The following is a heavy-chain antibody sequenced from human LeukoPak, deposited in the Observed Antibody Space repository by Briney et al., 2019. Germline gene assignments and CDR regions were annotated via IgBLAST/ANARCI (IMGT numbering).Heavy chain of an antibody. D-gene: IGHD1-14*01. CDR1: GYSFTSYG. CDR3: ARLARYHLLEASDI. Sequence: RASVKVSCKASGYSFTSYGFSWVRQAPGQGLEWLGWISAYDGGTNYEQKFQGRLTMTTETSTTIAYMELRSLRSDDTAVYYCARLARYHLLEASDIWGQGTMVTVSS. V-gene: IGHV1-18*01. CDR2: ISAYDGGT. J-gene: IGHJ3*02.